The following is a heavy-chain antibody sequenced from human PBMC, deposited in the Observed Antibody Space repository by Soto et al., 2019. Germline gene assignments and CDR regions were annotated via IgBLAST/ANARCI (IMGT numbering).Heavy chain of an antibody. CDR1: GGSISSSICY. V-gene: IGHV4-39*01. CDR2: IYYSGST. CDR3: ARHGRRSTVTTWNAFDI. Sequence: SETLSLTCTVSGGSISSSICYWGWIRQPPGKGLEWIGSIYYSGSTYYNPSLKSRVTISVDTSKNQFSLKLSSVTAADTAVYYCARHGRRSTVTTWNAFDIWGQETVVSVSS. D-gene: IGHD4-17*01. J-gene: IGHJ3*02.